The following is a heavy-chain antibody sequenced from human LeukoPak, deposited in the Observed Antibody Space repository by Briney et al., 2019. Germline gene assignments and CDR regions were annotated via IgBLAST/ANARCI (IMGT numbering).Heavy chain of an antibody. CDR2: VSGGADTT. J-gene: IGHJ1*01. CDR1: GFTFSNYA. D-gene: IGHD2-21*02. Sequence: GGSLRLSCAASGFTFSNYAVSWVRQTPRKGLEWVSTVSGGADTTYYADSVKGRFTISRDNPKNTMYLQMNRLRAEDTAVYYCAKGDYGDRQYFQHWGQGTLVTVSS. V-gene: IGHV3-23*01. CDR3: AKGDYGDRQYFQH.